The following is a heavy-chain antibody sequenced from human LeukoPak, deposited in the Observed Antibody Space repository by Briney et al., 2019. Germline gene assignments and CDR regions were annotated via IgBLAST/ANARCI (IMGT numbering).Heavy chain of an antibody. Sequence: GGSLRLSCAASGFTFSSYGMHWVRQAPGKGLEWVAVIWYDGSNKYYADSVKGRFTISRDNSKNMLYLQMNSLRAEDTAVYYCAREWGVTAIPYGMDVWGQGTTVTVSS. D-gene: IGHD2-21*02. V-gene: IGHV3-33*01. J-gene: IGHJ6*02. CDR1: GFTFSSYG. CDR2: IWYDGSNK. CDR3: AREWGVTAIPYGMDV.